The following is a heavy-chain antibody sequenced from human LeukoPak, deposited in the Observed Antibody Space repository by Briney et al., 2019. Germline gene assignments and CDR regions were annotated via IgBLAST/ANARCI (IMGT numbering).Heavy chain of an antibody. CDR1: GGTFSSYA. Sequence: SVKVSCKASGGTFSSYAISWVRQAPGQGLEWMGGIIPIFGTANYAQKFQGRVTMTRDTSISTAYMELSRLRSDDTAVYYCARSSPIVVVPAAGNWFDPWGQGTLVTVSS. D-gene: IGHD2-2*01. V-gene: IGHV1-69*05. J-gene: IGHJ5*02. CDR3: ARSSPIVVVPAAGNWFDP. CDR2: IIPIFGTA.